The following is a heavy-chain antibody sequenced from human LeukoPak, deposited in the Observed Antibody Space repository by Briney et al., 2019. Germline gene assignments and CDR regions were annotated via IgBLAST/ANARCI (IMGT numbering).Heavy chain of an antibody. Sequence: SETLSLTCTVSGGSISSYYWSWLRQPPGKGLEWIGYIYYSGSTNYNPSLKSRVTISVDTSKNQFSLKLSSVTAADTAVYYCARGGRGMRVVFAPRWYFDYWGQGTLVTVSS. D-gene: IGHD3-3*01. CDR3: ARGGRGMRVVFAPRWYFDY. V-gene: IGHV4-59*01. CDR2: IYYSGST. CDR1: GGSISSYY. J-gene: IGHJ4*02.